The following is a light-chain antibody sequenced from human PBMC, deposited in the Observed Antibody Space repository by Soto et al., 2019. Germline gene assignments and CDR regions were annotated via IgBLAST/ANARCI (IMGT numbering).Light chain of an antibody. J-gene: IGLJ1*01. V-gene: IGLV2-14*01. Sequence: QSVLTQPASASASPGQSITISCTGTSTDIGRYNYVSWYQQHPGKAPKLMIYDVSNRPSGVSNRFSGSKSGNTASLTISGLQAEDEADYYCSSYTSSSTLDVFGTGTKVTVL. CDR2: DVS. CDR1: STDIGRYNY. CDR3: SSYTSSSTLDV.